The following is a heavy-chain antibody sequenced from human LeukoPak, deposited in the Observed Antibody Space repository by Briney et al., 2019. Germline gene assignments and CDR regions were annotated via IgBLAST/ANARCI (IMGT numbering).Heavy chain of an antibody. D-gene: IGHD2-21*02. CDR1: GFTFSSYA. CDR2: ISYDGSNK. Sequence: PGRSLRLSCAASGFTFSSYAMHWVRQAPGKGLEWVAVISYDGSNKYYADSVKGRFTISRDNSKNTLYLQMNSLRAEDTAVYYCARDDCDIWGRGTMVTVSS. CDR3: ARDDCDI. J-gene: IGHJ3*02. V-gene: IGHV3-30-3*01.